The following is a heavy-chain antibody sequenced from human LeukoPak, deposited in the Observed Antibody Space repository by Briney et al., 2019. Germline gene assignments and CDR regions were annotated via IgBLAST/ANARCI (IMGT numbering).Heavy chain of an antibody. CDR3: ARSYTGYDL. CDR2: INSDSSAI. CDR1: GFTFSSYS. J-gene: IGHJ4*02. D-gene: IGHD5-12*01. Sequence: PGGSLRLSCVASGFTFSSYSMNWVRQAPGKGLDWISGINSDSSAIYYADSVKGRFTISRDNAKNSLYLRMNSLRAEDTAVYYCARSYTGYDLWGQGTLVTVSS. V-gene: IGHV3-48*01.